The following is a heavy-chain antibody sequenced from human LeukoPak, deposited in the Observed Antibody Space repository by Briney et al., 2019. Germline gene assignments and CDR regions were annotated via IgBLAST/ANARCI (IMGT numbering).Heavy chain of an antibody. CDR1: GGTFSSYA. V-gene: IGHV1-69*04. CDR3: ARGGRSLWFGEA. J-gene: IGHJ5*02. D-gene: IGHD3-10*01. Sequence: ASVKVSCKASGGTFSSYAISWVRQAPGQGLEWMGRIIPILGIANYAQKFQGRVTITADKSTSTAYMELSSLRSEDTAVYYCARGGRSLWFGEAWGQGTLVTVSS. CDR2: IIPILGIA.